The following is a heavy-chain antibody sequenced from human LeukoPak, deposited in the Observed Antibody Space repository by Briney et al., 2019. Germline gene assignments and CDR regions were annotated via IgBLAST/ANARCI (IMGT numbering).Heavy chain of an antibody. J-gene: IGHJ4*02. V-gene: IGHV3-74*01. Sequence: GGSLRLSCAASGFTFSSYWMHWVRHAPGKGLVWVSRINSDGSSTSYADSVKGRFTISRDNAKNTLYLQMNSLRAEDTAVYYCARVWRRMGVYFDYWGQGTLVTVSS. D-gene: IGHD3-16*01. CDR3: ARVWRRMGVYFDY. CDR1: GFTFSSYW. CDR2: INSDGSST.